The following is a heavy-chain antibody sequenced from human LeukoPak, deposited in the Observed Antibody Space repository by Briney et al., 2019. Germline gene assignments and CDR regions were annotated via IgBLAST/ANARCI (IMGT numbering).Heavy chain of an antibody. V-gene: IGHV3-30*04. CDR3: ARGSGSSWYFYFDY. CDR2: ISYDGSSK. CDR1: GFTVSSNS. D-gene: IGHD6-13*01. J-gene: IGHJ4*02. Sequence: PGGSLRLSCTVSGFTVSSNSMSWVRQAPGKGLEWVAVISYDGSSKYYADSVKGRFTISRDNAKNSVYLRMNSLRAEDTALYYCARGSGSSWYFYFDYWGQGTLVTVSS.